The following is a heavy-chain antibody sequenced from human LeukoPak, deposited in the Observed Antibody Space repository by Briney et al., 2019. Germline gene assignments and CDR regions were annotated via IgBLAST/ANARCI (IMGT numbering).Heavy chain of an antibody. J-gene: IGHJ4*02. CDR1: GFTFSGYW. D-gene: IGHD1-26*01. Sequence: GGSLRLSCAASGFTFSGYWMSWVRQAPGKGLEWVANVNEDGSGRYYVDSVKGRFTVSRDNAENSLYLQMNSLRPEDTAVYYCARYSGSYHSFHYWGQGTLVTVSS. CDR3: ARYSGSYHSFHY. V-gene: IGHV3-7*03. CDR2: VNEDGSGR.